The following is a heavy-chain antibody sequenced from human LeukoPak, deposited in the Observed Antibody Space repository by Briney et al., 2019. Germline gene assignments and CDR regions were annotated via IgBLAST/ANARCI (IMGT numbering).Heavy chain of an antibody. Sequence: SGPTLVKPTETLTLTCTFSASSLGTSGVDVGWIRQPPGKALEWLALIYWNDDKRYSPSLKSRLTITKDTSKNQVVLTMTNMDPVDTATYYCAHRTYYYDSSAYGVASFDYWGQGTLVTVSS. CDR1: ASSLGTSGVD. J-gene: IGHJ4*02. D-gene: IGHD3-22*01. CDR2: IYWNDDK. CDR3: AHRTYYYDSSAYGVASFDY. V-gene: IGHV2-5*01.